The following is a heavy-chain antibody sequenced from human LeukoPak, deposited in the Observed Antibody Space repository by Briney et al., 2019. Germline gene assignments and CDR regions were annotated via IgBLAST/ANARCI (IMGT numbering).Heavy chain of an antibody. J-gene: IGHJ5*02. CDR3: ARVSGFGELFMNGFDP. V-gene: IGHV3-30*04. D-gene: IGHD3-10*01. Sequence: GGSLRLSCAASGFTFSSYAMSWVRQAPGKGLEWVAVISYDGSNKYYADSVKGRFTISRDNSKNTLYLQMNSLRAEDTAVYYCARVSGFGELFMNGFDPWGQGTLVTVSS. CDR2: ISYDGSNK. CDR1: GFTFSSYA.